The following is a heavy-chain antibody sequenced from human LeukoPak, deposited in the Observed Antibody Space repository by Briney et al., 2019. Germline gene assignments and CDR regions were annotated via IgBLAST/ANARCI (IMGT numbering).Heavy chain of an antibody. V-gene: IGHV4-4*07. CDR3: ARIHCSGGSCLPFDP. D-gene: IGHD2-15*01. J-gene: IGHJ5*02. CDR1: GGSISSYY. CDR2: IYTSGST. Sequence: SETLSLTCTVSGGSISSYYWSWIRQPAGKGLEWIGRIYTSGSTNYNPSLKSRVTMSVDTSKNQFSLKLSSVTAADTAVYYCARIHCSGGSCLPFDPWGQGTLVTVSS.